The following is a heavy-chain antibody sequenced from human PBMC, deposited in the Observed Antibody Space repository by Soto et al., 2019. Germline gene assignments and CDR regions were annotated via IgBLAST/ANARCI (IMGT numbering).Heavy chain of an antibody. CDR1: GFTFSSYW. J-gene: IGHJ4*02. V-gene: IGHV3-7*01. Sequence: PGGSLRLSCAASGFTFSSYWMSWVRQAPGKGLEWVANIKQDGSEKYYVDSVKGRFTISRDNAKNSLYLQMNSLRAEDTAVYYCAREEVRGTYGDYDINFDYWGQGTLVTVSS. CDR3: AREEVRGTYGDYDINFDY. CDR2: IKQDGSEK. D-gene: IGHD4-17*01.